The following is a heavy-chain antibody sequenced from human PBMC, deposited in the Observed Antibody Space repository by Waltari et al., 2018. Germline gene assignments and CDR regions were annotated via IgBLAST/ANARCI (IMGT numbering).Heavy chain of an antibody. V-gene: IGHV3-64*07. J-gene: IGHJ3*02. D-gene: IGHD3-3*01. CDR3: ARGLEWFHDAFDI. CDR1: GFTFSSYA. CDR2: ISSNGGST. Sequence: EVQLVESGGGLVQPGGSLRLSCAASGFTFSSYAMHWVRQAPGKGLEYVSAISSNGGSTYYADSVKGRFTISRDNSNNTLYLQMGSLRAEDMAVYYCARGLEWFHDAFDIWGQGTMVTVSS.